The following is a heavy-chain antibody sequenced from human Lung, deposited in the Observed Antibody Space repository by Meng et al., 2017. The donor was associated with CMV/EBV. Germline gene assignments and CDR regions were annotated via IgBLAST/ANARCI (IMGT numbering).Heavy chain of an antibody. Sequence: TVSGGSITNGDYYWSWIRQPPGKGLEWIGYVYYTGTTYYNPSLKSRLTISIDTSKNQFSLHLRSVTAADTAVYYCARDYTEGDYFDYWGQGALVTAPQ. D-gene: IGHD3-16*01. V-gene: IGHV4-30-4*01. CDR1: GGSITNGDYY. J-gene: IGHJ4*02. CDR3: ARDYTEGDYFDY. CDR2: VYYTGTT.